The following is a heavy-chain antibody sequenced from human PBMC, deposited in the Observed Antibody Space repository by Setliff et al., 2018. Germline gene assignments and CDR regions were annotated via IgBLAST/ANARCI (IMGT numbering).Heavy chain of an antibody. Sequence: ASVKVSCKASGYTFTNFCVTWGRQAPGQGLEWMGWISPDSGNTYYAPELQGRVTLTTDTSTTTAYLELRSLTSDDTAVYYCSRDTRIRESGTYPSDAFGLWGQGTMVTVSS. V-gene: IGHV1-18*01. J-gene: IGHJ3*01. CDR2: ISPDSGNT. CDR3: SRDTRIRESGTYPSDAFGL. CDR1: GYTFTNFC. D-gene: IGHD1-26*01.